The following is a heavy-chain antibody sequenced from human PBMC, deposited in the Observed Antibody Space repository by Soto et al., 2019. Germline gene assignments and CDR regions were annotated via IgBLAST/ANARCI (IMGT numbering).Heavy chain of an antibody. J-gene: IGHJ5*02. CDR3: ARDAAGRGWSDP. V-gene: IGHV1-18*01. Sequence: ASVKVSCKASGYTFTSYGISWVRQAPGQGLEWMGWISAYNGNTNYAQKLQGRVTTTTDTSTSTAYMELRSLRSDDTAVYYCARDAAGRGWSDPWGQGTLVTVSS. D-gene: IGHD6-13*01. CDR2: ISAYNGNT. CDR1: GYTFTSYG.